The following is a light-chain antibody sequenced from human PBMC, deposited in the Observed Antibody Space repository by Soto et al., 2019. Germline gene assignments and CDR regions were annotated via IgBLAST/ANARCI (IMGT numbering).Light chain of an antibody. CDR2: AAS. CDR3: QQSYSTPPST. Sequence: DIQMTQSPSSLSASVGDRVTITCRASQSISSYLNWYQQKPGKAPKLLISAASSLQSGVPSRFSVSGSVTDFTLTISSLQPEDFATYYCQQSYSTPPSTFGQGTKLEIK. J-gene: IGKJ2*01. CDR1: QSISSY. V-gene: IGKV1-39*01.